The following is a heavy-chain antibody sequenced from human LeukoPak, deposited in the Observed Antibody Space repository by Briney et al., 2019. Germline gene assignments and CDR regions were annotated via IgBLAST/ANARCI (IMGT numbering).Heavy chain of an antibody. CDR1: GHTFTGYY. J-gene: IGHJ5*02. Sequence: ASVKVSCKASGHTFTGYYMHWVRQAPGQGLEWMGWINPNSGGTNYAQKFQGRVTMTRDTSISTAYMELSRLRSDDTAVYYCARESVLTHNWFDPWGQGTLVTVSS. D-gene: IGHD2-15*01. CDR2: INPNSGGT. V-gene: IGHV1-2*02. CDR3: ARESVLTHNWFDP.